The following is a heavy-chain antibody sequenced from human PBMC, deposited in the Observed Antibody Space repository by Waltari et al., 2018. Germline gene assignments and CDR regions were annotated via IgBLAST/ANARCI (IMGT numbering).Heavy chain of an antibody. Sequence: EVQLVQSGAEVKKSGESLQISCKASGHSFSSSWIGCVRQMPGKGREWVGSIYLGDSETKYSPSLQGQVTISADRSVSTAYLQWSSLKASDTAIYYCAREYYDYIGGSVRYFDYWGQGTQVTVSS. CDR2: IYLGDSET. CDR3: AREYYDYIGGSVRYFDY. J-gene: IGHJ4*02. D-gene: IGHD3-16*01. CDR1: GHSFSSSW. V-gene: IGHV5-51*01.